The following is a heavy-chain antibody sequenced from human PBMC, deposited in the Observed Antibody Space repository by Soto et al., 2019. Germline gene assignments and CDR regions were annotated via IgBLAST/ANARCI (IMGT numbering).Heavy chain of an antibody. CDR2: IIPILGIS. CDR3: ARNFPSSHFDY. J-gene: IGHJ4*02. CDR1: GGTFSSYT. D-gene: IGHD6-13*01. V-gene: IGHV1-69*02. Sequence: QVQLVQSGAEVKKPGSSVKVSCKASGGTFSSYTISWVRQAPGQGLEWMGRIIPILGISNYAQKFQGRVTITADKSTSTAYMELSSLRSEDTAVYYCARNFPSSHFDYWGQGTLVTVSS.